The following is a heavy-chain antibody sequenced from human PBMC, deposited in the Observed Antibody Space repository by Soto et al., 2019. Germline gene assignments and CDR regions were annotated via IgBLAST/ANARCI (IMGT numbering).Heavy chain of an antibody. CDR2: IIPIFGTA. D-gene: IGHD2-2*01. CDR1: GGTFSSYA. CDR3: ARGGIVVVPAAIRKYYFDY. Sequence: SVKVSCKASGGTFSSYAISWVRQAPGQGLEWMGGIIPIFGTANYAQKFQGRVTITADESTSTAYMELSSLRSEDTAVYYCARGGIVVVPAAIRKYYFDYWGQGTLVTVSS. J-gene: IGHJ4*02. V-gene: IGHV1-69*13.